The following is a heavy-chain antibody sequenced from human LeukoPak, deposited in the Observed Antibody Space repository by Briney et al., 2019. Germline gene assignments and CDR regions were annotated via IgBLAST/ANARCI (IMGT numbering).Heavy chain of an antibody. CDR1: GFTFSSYG. J-gene: IGHJ6*04. V-gene: IGHV3-33*01. CDR2: IWYDGSNK. CDR3: ARDPGGMDV. Sequence: GGSLRLPCAASGFTFSSYGMHWVRQAPGKGLEWVAVIWYDGSNKYYADSVKGRFTISRDNSKNTLYLQMNSLRAEDTAVYYCARDPGGMDVWGKGTTVTVSS.